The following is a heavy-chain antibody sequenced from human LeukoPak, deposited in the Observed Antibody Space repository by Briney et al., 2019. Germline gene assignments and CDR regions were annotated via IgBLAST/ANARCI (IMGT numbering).Heavy chain of an antibody. CDR2: IIPIFGTA. J-gene: IGHJ5*02. D-gene: IGHD3-22*01. V-gene: IGHV1-69*13. CDR1: GGTFSSYA. CDR3: ARADDGYYSNWFDP. Sequence: ASVKVSCRASGGTFSSYAISWVRQAPGQGLEWMGGIIPIFGTANYAQKFQGRVTITADESTSTAYMELSSLRSEDTAVYYCARADDGYYSNWFDPWGQGTLVTVSS.